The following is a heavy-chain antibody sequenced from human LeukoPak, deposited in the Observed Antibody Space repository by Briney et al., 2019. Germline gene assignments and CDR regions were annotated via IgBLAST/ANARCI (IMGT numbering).Heavy chain of an antibody. CDR3: ARAVYYDFWSGYYPYDMDV. CDR1: GGSISSYY. D-gene: IGHD3-3*01. Sequence: PSETLSLTCTVSGGSISSYYWSWIRQPPGKGLEWIGYIYYSGSTNYNPSLKSRVTVSVDTSKNQFSLKLSSVTAADTAVYYCARAVYYDFWSGYYPYDMDVWGQGTTVTVSS. CDR2: IYYSGST. V-gene: IGHV4-59*01. J-gene: IGHJ6*02.